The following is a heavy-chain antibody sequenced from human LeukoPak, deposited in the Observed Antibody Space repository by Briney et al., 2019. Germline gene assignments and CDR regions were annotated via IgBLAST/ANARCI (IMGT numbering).Heavy chain of an antibody. Sequence: PGRSLTLSCAPSALTSSIHWMHWVRHAPGRGLEWVAKIVTGGADPDYVDSVKGRFTISSDNVKNSLFLQVNTLRADDTAVYYCVRGGELPSFDYWGQGTLVSVSS. J-gene: IGHJ4*02. V-gene: IGHV3-7*01. CDR1: ALTSSIHW. CDR3: VRGGELPSFDY. CDR2: IVTGGADP. D-gene: IGHD1-7*01.